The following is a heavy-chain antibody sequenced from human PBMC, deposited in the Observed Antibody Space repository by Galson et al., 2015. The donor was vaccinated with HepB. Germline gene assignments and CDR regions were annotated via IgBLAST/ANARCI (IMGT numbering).Heavy chain of an antibody. J-gene: IGHJ4*02. CDR3: AGTPGFTTVTTNVY. CDR1: GFTFSSYA. D-gene: IGHD4-17*01. CDR2: ISGSGGST. Sequence: SLRLSCAASGFTFSSYAMSWVRQAPGKGLEWVSAISGSGGSTYYADSVKGRLTISRDNSKNTLYLQMNSLRAEDTAVYYCAGTPGFTTVTTNVYWGQGTLVTVSS. V-gene: IGHV3-23*01.